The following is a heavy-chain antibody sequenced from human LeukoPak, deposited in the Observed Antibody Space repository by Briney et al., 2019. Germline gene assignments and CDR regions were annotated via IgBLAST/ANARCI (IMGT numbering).Heavy chain of an antibody. J-gene: IGHJ5*02. CDR3: ASRWELQRDWFDP. CDR2: INHSGST. CDR1: GGSFSGYY. Sequence: SETLSLTCAVYGGSFSGYYWSWIRQPPGKGLEWIGEINHSGSTNYNSSLKSRVTISVDTSKNQFSLKLSSVTAADTAVYYCASRWELQRDWFDPWGQGTLVTVSS. V-gene: IGHV4-34*01. D-gene: IGHD2-15*01.